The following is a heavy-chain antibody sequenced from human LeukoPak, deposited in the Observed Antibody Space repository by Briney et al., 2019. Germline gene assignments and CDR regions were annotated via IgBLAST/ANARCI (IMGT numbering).Heavy chain of an antibody. V-gene: IGHV4-34*01. CDR1: GGSFSGYY. Sequence: SETLSLTCAVYGGSFSGYYWSWIRQPPGKGLEWIGEINHSGSTNYNPSLKSRVTISVDTSKNQFSLKLSSVTAADTAVYYCARHVYCSRGSCYYYGMDVWGQGTTVTVSS. J-gene: IGHJ6*02. D-gene: IGHD2-15*01. CDR2: INHSGST. CDR3: ARHVYCSRGSCYYYGMDV.